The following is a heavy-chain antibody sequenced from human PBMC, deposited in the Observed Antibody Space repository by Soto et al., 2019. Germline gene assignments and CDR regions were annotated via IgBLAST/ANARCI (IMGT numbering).Heavy chain of an antibody. V-gene: IGHV3-7*01. CDR3: ARDEAAAAYYYYYMDV. Sequence: GGSLRLSCAASGFTFSSYWMSWVRQAPGKGLEWVANIKQDGSEKYYVDSVKGRFTISRDNAKNSLYLQMNSLRAEDTAVYYCARDEAAAAYYYYYMDVWGKGTTVTVSS. J-gene: IGHJ6*03. CDR1: GFTFSSYW. D-gene: IGHD6-13*01. CDR2: IKQDGSEK.